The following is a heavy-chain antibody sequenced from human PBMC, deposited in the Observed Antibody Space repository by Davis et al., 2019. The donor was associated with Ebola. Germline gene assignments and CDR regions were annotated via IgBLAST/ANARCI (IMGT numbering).Heavy chain of an antibody. V-gene: IGHV3-11*01. D-gene: IGHD1-7*01. Sequence: PGGSLRLSCAASGFTFSDYYLSWIRQAPGKGLERVAHIQTSGVNVYYADSVKGRFTIPRDNAKNSLYLQMDSLRAVDSAVYYCARAWTYAYDYWGQGTLVTVSS. CDR2: IQTSGVNV. CDR3: ARAWTYAYDY. CDR1: GFTFSDYY. J-gene: IGHJ4*02.